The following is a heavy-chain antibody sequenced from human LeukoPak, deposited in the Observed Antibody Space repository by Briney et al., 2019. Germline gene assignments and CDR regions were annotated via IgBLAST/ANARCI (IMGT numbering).Heavy chain of an antibody. Sequence: ASVKVSCKASGYTFTGYYIHWVRQAPGQGLEWMGWINPNSGVTNYAQMFQGRVTMTRDTSISTAYMELSGLTSDDTAIYYCARGGYNGWSTLGYWGQGTLVTVSS. D-gene: IGHD6-19*01. CDR3: ARGGYNGWSTLGY. V-gene: IGHV1-2*02. J-gene: IGHJ4*02. CDR2: INPNSGVT. CDR1: GYTFTGYY.